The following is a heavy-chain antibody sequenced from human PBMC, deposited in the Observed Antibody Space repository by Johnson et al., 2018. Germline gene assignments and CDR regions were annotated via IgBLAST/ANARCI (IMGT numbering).Heavy chain of an antibody. CDR1: GFTFSSYG. CDR2: ISYDGSNK. CDR3: ARDHVSRVAFDI. Sequence: QVQLVQSGGGVVQPGRSLRLSCAASGFTFSSYGMHWVRQAPGKGLEWVAVISYDGSNKYYADSVKGRFTIPKDNSKNTLYLQMNSLRAEDTAVYYCARDHVSRVAFDIWGRGTMVTVSS. V-gene: IGHV3-30*03. J-gene: IGHJ3*02.